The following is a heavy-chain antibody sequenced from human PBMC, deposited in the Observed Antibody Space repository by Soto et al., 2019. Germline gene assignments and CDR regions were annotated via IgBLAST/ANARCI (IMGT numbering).Heavy chain of an antibody. V-gene: IGHV1-18*01. J-gene: IGHJ6*02. Sequence: QVPLVQSGAEVKKPGASVKVSCKASGYTFTSYGISWVRQAPEQGLEWMGWISAYNGNTNYAQKLQGRVTMTTDTSTSTAYMELRSLRSDDTAVYYCAREGAVAGPAYYYYGMDVWGQGTTVTVSS. CDR3: AREGAVAGPAYYYYGMDV. D-gene: IGHD6-19*01. CDR1: GYTFTSYG. CDR2: ISAYNGNT.